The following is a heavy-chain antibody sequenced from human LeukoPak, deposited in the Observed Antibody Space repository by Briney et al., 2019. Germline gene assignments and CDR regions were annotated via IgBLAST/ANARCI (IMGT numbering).Heavy chain of an antibody. D-gene: IGHD2-2*01. CDR3: AAYCSSTSCTDSDYYYYGMDV. Sequence: PSETLSLTCTVSGASVSSGTYYWTWIRQPPGKGLEWIGYIYYSGSINYNPSLKSRVTISVDTSKNQFSLRLSSVTAADTAVYYCAAYCSSTSCTDSDYYYYGMDVWGQGTTVTVSS. J-gene: IGHJ6*02. V-gene: IGHV4-61*01. CDR1: GASVSSGTYY. CDR2: IYYSGSI.